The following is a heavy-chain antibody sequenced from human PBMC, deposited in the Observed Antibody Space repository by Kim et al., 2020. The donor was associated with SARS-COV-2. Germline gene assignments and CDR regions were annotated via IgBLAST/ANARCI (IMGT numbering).Heavy chain of an antibody. CDR1: GFSFSIYA. V-gene: IGHV3-23*01. Sequence: GGSLRLSCAASGFSFSIYAMTWVRQAPGKGLEWVSTSRAGATYYADSLKGRFTISRDNSKNTLYLQMNSLRAEDTALYYCSRGAYNSGWLDYWGQGTPVT. CDR2: SRAGAT. D-gene: IGHD6-19*01. J-gene: IGHJ4*02. CDR3: SRGAYNSGWLDY.